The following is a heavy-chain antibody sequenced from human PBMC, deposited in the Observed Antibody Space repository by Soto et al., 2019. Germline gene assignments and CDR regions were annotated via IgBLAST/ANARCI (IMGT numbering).Heavy chain of an antibody. CDR1: GCTFSSYA. Sequence: SVKVSCKASGCTFSSYAISWVRQATGQGLEWMGGIIPIFGTANYAQKFQGRVTITADESTSTAYMELSSLRSEDTAVYYCARDNGDWYFDLWGRGTLVTVSS. CDR2: IIPIFGTA. CDR3: ARDNGDWYFDL. V-gene: IGHV1-69*13. J-gene: IGHJ2*01.